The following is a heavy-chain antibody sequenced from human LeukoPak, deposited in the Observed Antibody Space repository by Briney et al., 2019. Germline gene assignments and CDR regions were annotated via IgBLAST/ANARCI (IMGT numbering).Heavy chain of an antibody. CDR3: AKDGSSTAGVTLFDY. CDR2: ISGSGGST. D-gene: IGHD4-23*01. Sequence: GGSLRLSCAASGFTVSSNYMSWVRQAPGKGLEWVSGISGSGGSTYYADSVKGRFTISRDNSKNTLYLQMNSLRAEDTAVYYCAKDGSSTAGVTLFDYWGQGTLVTVSS. CDR1: GFTVSSNY. V-gene: IGHV3-23*01. J-gene: IGHJ4*02.